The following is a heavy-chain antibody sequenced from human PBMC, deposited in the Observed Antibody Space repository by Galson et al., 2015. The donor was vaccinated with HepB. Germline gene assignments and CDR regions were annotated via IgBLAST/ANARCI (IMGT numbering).Heavy chain of an antibody. V-gene: IGHV3-74*01. CDR3: VYSGNYRFDY. CDR2: IDSSGSTT. D-gene: IGHD1-26*01. J-gene: IGHJ4*02. Sequence: SLRLSCAASGFTFSSHWMHWVRQAPGEGLVWVSRIDSSGSTTTYADSVQGRFTISRDNAKNTLYLQMNSLRVEDTAVYYCVYSGNYRFDYWGQGTLVTVSS. CDR1: GFTFSSHW.